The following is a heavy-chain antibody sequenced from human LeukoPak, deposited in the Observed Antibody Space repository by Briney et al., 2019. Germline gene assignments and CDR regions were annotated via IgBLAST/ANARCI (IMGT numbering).Heavy chain of an antibody. CDR2: IYTSGST. Sequence: SETLSLTCTVSDGSISSYYWSWIRQPAGKGPEWIGRIYTSGSTNYNPSLKSRVTMSVDTSKNQFSLKLSSVTAADTAVYYCARVTGYMIEDYFDYWGQGTLVTVSS. J-gene: IGHJ4*02. V-gene: IGHV4-4*07. CDR1: DGSISSYY. CDR3: ARVTGYMIEDYFDY. D-gene: IGHD3-22*01.